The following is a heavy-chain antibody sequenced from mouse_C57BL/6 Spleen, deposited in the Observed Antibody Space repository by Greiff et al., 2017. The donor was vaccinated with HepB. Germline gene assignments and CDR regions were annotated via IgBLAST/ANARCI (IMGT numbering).Heavy chain of an antibody. CDR3: TRDLYDGYYLSYWYFDV. CDR1: GFTFSSYA. D-gene: IGHD2-3*01. J-gene: IGHJ1*03. Sequence: EVQRVESGEGLVKPGGSLKLSCAASGFTFSSYAMSWVRQTPEKRLEWVAYISSGGDYIYYADTVKGRFTISRDNARNTLYLQMSSLKSEDTAMYYCTRDLYDGYYLSYWYFDVWGTGTTVTVSS. V-gene: IGHV5-9-1*02. CDR2: ISSGGDYI.